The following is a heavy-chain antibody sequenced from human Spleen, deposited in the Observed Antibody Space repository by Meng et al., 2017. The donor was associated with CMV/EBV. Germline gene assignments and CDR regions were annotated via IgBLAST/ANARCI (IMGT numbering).Heavy chain of an antibody. Sequence: SETLSLTCAVYGGSFSGYYWSWIRQPPGKGLEWIGYIYYSGSTNYNPSLKSRVTISVDTSKNQFSLKLTSVTAADTAMYYCARDLRIVGVVASFDPWGQGTLVTVSS. CDR2: IYYSGST. V-gene: IGHV4-59*01. J-gene: IGHJ5*02. D-gene: IGHD1-26*01. CDR1: GGSFSGYY. CDR3: ARDLRIVGVVASFDP.